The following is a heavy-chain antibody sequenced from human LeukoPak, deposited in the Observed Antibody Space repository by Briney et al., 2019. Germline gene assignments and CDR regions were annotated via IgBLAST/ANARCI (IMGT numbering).Heavy chain of an antibody. CDR1: GVSVSSGSYY. CDR2: IYYSGSA. CDR3: ARAVPSGQYYFDY. Sequence: SETLSLTCTVSGVSVSSGSYYWSWIRQPPGKGLECIGYIYYSGSANYNPSLKSRVTISVDTSKNQFSLKVSSVTAADTAVYYCARAVPSGQYYFDYWGQGTLVTVSS. D-gene: IGHD5-12*01. V-gene: IGHV4-61*01. J-gene: IGHJ4*02.